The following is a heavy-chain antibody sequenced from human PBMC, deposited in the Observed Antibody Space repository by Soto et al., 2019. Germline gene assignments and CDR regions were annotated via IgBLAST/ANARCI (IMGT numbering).Heavy chain of an antibody. CDR2: IRSKAYGGTT. J-gene: IGHJ4*02. CDR1: GFTFGDYA. CDR3: TRVEGWELLRGFDY. V-gene: IGHV3-49*04. Sequence: QPGGSLRLSCTASGFTFGDYAMSWVRQAPGKGLEWVGFIRSKAYGGTTEYAASVKGRFTISRDDSKSIAYLQMNSLKTEDTAVYYCTRVEGWELLRGFDYWGQGTLVTVSS. D-gene: IGHD1-26*01.